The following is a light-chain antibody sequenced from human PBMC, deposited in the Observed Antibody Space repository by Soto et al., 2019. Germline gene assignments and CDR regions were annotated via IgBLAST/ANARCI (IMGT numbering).Light chain of an antibody. Sequence: EIVMTQSPATLSVSPGERATLSCRASQSVFSSLAWYQQKPGQAPRLLIYGAATRATAIPARFSGSGSGTEFTLTISSLQSEDFAVYHCQQYHNWPAFGQGTKVDIK. CDR2: GAA. CDR3: QQYHNWPA. J-gene: IGKJ1*01. V-gene: IGKV3-15*01. CDR1: QSVFSS.